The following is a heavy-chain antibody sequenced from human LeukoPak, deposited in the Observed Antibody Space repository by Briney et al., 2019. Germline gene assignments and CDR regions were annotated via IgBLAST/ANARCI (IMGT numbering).Heavy chain of an antibody. CDR1: GFTFSTYA. J-gene: IGHJ4*02. D-gene: IGHD6-19*01. CDR3: AKDASHSRNGWYVSEY. Sequence: PGGSLRRSCAASGFTFSTYAMTWVRQAPGKGLEWVSVISGSGGSTYYADSVKGRFTISRDNSKNTLYLQMNSLRAEDTAVYYCAKDASHSRNGWYVSEYWGRGTLVTVSS. V-gene: IGHV3-23*01. CDR2: ISGSGGST.